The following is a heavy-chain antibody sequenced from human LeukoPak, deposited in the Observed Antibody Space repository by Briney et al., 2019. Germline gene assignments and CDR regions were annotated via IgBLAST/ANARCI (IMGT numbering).Heavy chain of an antibody. J-gene: IGHJ3*02. CDR3: ATPRPAWLPDAFDI. CDR1: GGTFSSYA. CDR2: IIPIFGTA. D-gene: IGHD3-22*01. Sequence: SVKVSCKASGGTFSSYAISWVRQAPGQGLEWMGGIIPIFGTANYAQKFQGRVTITADESTSTAYMELSSLRSEDTAVYYCATPRPAWLPDAFDIWGQGTMVTVSS. V-gene: IGHV1-69*13.